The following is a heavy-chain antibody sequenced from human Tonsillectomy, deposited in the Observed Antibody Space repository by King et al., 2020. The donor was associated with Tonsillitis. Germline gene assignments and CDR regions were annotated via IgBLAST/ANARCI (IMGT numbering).Heavy chain of an antibody. J-gene: IGHJ3*02. CDR2: MYYSGNT. D-gene: IGHD2-2*01. CDR1: DGSIRNYY. CDR3: ARTPSSVLWGTFDI. Sequence: VQLQESGPGLVKPSETLSLNCTVSDGSIRNYYWSWIRQPQGKGLEWIGFMYYSGNTKYNPSLKRRVSISVDTSKNQFSLKLSSVTAADTAVYYCARTPSSVLWGTFDIWGQGAMVTVSS. V-gene: IGHV4-59*08.